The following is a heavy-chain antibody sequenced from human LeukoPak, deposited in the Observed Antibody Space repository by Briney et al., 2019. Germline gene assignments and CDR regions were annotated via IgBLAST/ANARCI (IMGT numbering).Heavy chain of an antibody. CDR2: IWYDGSNK. CDR1: GFTFSSYG. D-gene: IGHD1-20*01. J-gene: IGHJ4*02. V-gene: IGHV3-33*01. Sequence: GRSLRLSCAASGFTFSSYGMHWVRQAPGKGLEWVAVIWYDGSNKYYADSVKGRFTISRDNSKNTLYLQMNSLRAEDTAVYYCARDLGPLTGNTFDYWGQGTLVTVS. CDR3: ARDLGPLTGNTFDY.